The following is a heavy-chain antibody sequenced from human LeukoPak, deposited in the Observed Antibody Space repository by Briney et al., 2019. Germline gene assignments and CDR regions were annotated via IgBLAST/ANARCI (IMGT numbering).Heavy chain of an antibody. CDR1: GYTFTGYY. J-gene: IGHJ4*02. D-gene: IGHD3-3*01. CDR2: INPNSGGT. CDR3: ARDPNYDFWSGYPKGFDY. Sequence: ASVKVSCKASGYTFTGYYIHWVRQAPGQGLEWMGWINPNSGGTNYAQKFQGRVTMTRDTSISTAYMELSGLRSDDTAVYYCARDPNYDFWSGYPKGFDYWGQGTLVTVSS. V-gene: IGHV1-2*02.